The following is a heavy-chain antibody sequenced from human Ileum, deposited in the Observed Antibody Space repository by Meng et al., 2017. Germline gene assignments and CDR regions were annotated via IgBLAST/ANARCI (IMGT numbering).Heavy chain of an antibody. J-gene: IGHJ4*02. CDR2: VFFSGST. CDR1: RRSISGYY. D-gene: IGHD6-6*01. V-gene: IGHV4-59*01. CDR3: ARHEFSSKVYFDY. Sequence: LSLSCTVSRRSISGYYWSWIRQIPENGLEWLGYVFFSGSTLYNPSLRSRLSLSLDTSKSLLSLSLASLTAADTAVYYCARHEFSSKVYFDYWGQGSLVTVSS.